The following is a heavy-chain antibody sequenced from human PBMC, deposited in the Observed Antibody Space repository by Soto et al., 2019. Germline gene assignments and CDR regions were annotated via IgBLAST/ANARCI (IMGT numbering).Heavy chain of an antibody. CDR1: GGTFSSYA. Sequence: QVQLGQSGPEVKKPGSSVKVSCKAPGGTFSSYAISWVRQAPGQGLEWMGGIIPIFGTANYAQQYQGRVTITADESTSTAYMELSSLRSEDTAVYYCARDRPALLLTYYGMDVWGQGTTVTVSS. CDR2: IIPIFGTA. CDR3: ARDRPALLLTYYGMDV. J-gene: IGHJ6*02. V-gene: IGHV1-69*01. D-gene: IGHD2-15*01.